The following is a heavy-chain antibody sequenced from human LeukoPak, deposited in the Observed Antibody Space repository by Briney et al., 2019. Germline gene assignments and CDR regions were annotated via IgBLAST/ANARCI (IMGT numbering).Heavy chain of an antibody. V-gene: IGHV3-30-3*01. CDR3: ARESPPVVEGIPNYFDY. CDR1: GFTFSSYA. J-gene: IGHJ4*02. D-gene: IGHD2-2*01. CDR2: ISYDGSNK. Sequence: PGGSLRLSCAASGFTFSSYAMHWVRQAPGKGLEWVAVISYDGSNKYYADSVKGRFTISRDNSKNTLYLQMNSLRAEDTAVYYCARESPPVVEGIPNYFDYWGQGTLVTVSS.